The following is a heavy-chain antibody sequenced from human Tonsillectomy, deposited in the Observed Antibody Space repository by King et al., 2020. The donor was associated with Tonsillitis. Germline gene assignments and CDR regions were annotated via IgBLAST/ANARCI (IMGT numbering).Heavy chain of an antibody. V-gene: IGHV4-34*01. J-gene: IGHJ6*03. CDR3: ARGRIRYCTNGVCNYYYMDV. D-gene: IGHD2-8*01. Sequence: VQLQQGGAGLLKPSETLSLTCAVYGGSFSGYYWSWIRQPPGKGLGGIWEINHSGSTNYNPAPQSRGTKSVDTAKNQFSLKLSSVTAADTAVYYCARGRIRYCTNGVCNYYYMDVWGKGTTVTVSS. CDR2: INHSGST. CDR1: GGSFSGYY.